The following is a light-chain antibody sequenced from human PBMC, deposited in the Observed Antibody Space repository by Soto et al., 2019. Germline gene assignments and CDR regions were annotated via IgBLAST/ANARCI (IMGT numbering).Light chain of an antibody. CDR3: QHYSAFSVT. Sequence: IQLTQSPSSLSASIGDGVTITCRAGQGISTFLAWYQQTPRKAPKLLIYAASTLQSGVPSRFSGSGSGTEFTLTISSLQPEDLATYYCQHYSAFSVTFGQGTKVDIK. V-gene: IGKV1-9*01. J-gene: IGKJ1*01. CDR1: QGISTF. CDR2: AAS.